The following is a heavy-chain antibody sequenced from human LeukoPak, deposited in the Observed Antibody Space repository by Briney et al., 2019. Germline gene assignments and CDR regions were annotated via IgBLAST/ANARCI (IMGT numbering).Heavy chain of an antibody. D-gene: IGHD3-16*01. Sequence: HPGGSLRLSCAASGFTFSTYAMSWIRQAPGKGLEWVSAISSGGGNTDYADSVKGRFTISRDNSKNTVFLQLNSLRAEDTGVYYCANQIRGSSPWGQETLATVSS. CDR3: ANQIRGSSP. J-gene: IGHJ5*02. CDR1: GFTFSTYA. CDR2: ISSGGGNT. V-gene: IGHV3-23*01.